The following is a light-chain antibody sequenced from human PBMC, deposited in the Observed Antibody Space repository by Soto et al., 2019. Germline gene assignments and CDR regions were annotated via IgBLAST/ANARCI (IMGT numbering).Light chain of an antibody. CDR2: GNI. CDR3: PSYDSTLSASYV. CDR1: SSNIGAGYD. J-gene: IGLJ1*01. Sequence: QSVLTQPPSVSGAPGQRFTISCTGISSNIGAGYDVHWYQQRPGTAPKLLIFGNINRPSGVPDRFYGSKSGTSASLAITGIQAEDEGDYYCPSYDSTLSASYVFGNGTKVTVL. V-gene: IGLV1-40*01.